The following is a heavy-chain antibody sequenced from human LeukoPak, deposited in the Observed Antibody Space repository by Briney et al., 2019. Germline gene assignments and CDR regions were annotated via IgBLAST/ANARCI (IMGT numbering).Heavy chain of an antibody. J-gene: IGHJ4*02. Sequence: TGGSLRLSCAASGFTVSTNYMSWVREAPGKGLEWVSLIYSGGGTYYADRVKARFTIYRDNSSNTLSLKMNSLRVDDTAVYYCARGFRSVTTWGYFDYWGQGALVTVSA. CDR1: GFTVSTNY. D-gene: IGHD4-17*01. CDR2: IYSGGGT. CDR3: ARGFRSVTTWGYFDY. V-gene: IGHV3-66*01.